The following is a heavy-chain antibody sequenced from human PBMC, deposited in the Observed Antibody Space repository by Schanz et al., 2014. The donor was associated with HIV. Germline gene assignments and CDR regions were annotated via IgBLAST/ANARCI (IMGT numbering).Heavy chain of an antibody. CDR1: GFSLSCCG. V-gene: IGHV3-33*01. Sequence: QVQLVESGGGVVQPGRSLKLSCAASGFSLSCCGMHWVRQAPGKGLEWVAVIWYDGSQKYYADSVKGRFTVSRDNSKNTLYLQMNSLRAEDTAIYYCARDDVLDSLASWGQGTLVTVSS. CDR3: ARDDVLDSLAS. CDR2: IWYDGSQK. D-gene: IGHD2-21*01. J-gene: IGHJ5*02.